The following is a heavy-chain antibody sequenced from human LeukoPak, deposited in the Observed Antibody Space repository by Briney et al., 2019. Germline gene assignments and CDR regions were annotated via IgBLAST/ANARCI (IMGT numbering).Heavy chain of an antibody. D-gene: IGHD7-27*01. Sequence: SETLSLTSTVSGGSVSSGSYYWSWIRQPPGKGLEWIGYIYYSGSTNYNPSLKSRVIISVDTSKNQFSLKVSSVTAADTAVYYCARVGTLSYYYGMDVWGQGTTVTVSS. CDR2: IYYSGST. CDR3: ARVGTLSYYYGMDV. J-gene: IGHJ6*02. V-gene: IGHV4-61*01. CDR1: GGSVSSGSYY.